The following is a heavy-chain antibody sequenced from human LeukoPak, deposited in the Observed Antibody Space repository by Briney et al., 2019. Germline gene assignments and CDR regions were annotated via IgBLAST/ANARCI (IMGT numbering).Heavy chain of an antibody. CDR1: GGSISSGDYY. CDR2: IYYSGST. CDR3: ARDYGGNPNHQRWFDP. D-gene: IGHD4-23*01. Sequence: PSETLSLTCTVSGGSISSGDYYWSWIRQPPGKGLEWIGYIYYSGSTYYNPSLKSRVTISVDTSKNQFSLKLSSVTAADTAVYYCARDYGGNPNHQRWFDPWGQGTLVTVSS. V-gene: IGHV4-30-4*01. J-gene: IGHJ5*02.